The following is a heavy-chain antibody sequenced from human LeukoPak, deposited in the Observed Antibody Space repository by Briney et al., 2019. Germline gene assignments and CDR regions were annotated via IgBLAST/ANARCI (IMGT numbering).Heavy chain of an antibody. CDR3: ARDLPGYSGYDLAHAFDI. J-gene: IGHJ3*02. Sequence: SETLSLTCTVSGGSISSSSYYWGWIRQPPGKGLEWIGSIYYSGSTYYNPSLKSRVTISVDTSKNQFSLKLSSVTAADTAVYYCARDLPGYSGYDLAHAFDIWGQGTMVTVSS. CDR1: GGSISSSSYY. V-gene: IGHV4-39*07. CDR2: IYYSGST. D-gene: IGHD5-12*01.